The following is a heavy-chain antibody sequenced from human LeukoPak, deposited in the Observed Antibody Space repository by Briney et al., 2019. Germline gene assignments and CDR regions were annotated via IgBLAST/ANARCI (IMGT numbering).Heavy chain of an antibody. CDR2: ISYDGSNK. CDR3: ASEAGGGDFLDY. V-gene: IGHV3-30*03. J-gene: IGHJ4*02. CDR1: GFTFSSYG. D-gene: IGHD2-21*02. Sequence: GGSLRLSCAASGFTFSSYGMHWVRQAPGKGLEWVAVISYDGSNKYYADSVKGRFTISRDNSKNSLYLQMNSLRAEDTAVYYCASEAGGGDFLDYWGQGTLVTVSS.